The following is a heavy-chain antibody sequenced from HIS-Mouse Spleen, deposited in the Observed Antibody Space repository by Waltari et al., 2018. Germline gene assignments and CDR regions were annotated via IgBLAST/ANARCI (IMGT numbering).Heavy chain of an antibody. D-gene: IGHD3-16*01. CDR3: ARDQDALGY. CDR2: VNPNSGGK. Sequence: QVQLVQSGAEVKKPGASVKVSCKASGYTFTGYYMHWVRQAPGQGLEWVGLVNPNSGGKNYCTKVQGRVTLTRETSISTGYMELGRLRSDDTAVYYCARDQDALGYWGQGTLVTVSS. J-gene: IGHJ4*02. V-gene: IGHV1-2*02. CDR1: GYTFTGYY.